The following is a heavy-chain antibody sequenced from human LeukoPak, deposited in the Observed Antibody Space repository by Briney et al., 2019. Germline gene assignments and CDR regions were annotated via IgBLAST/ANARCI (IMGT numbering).Heavy chain of an antibody. D-gene: IGHD6-19*01. Sequence: PSETLSLTCTVSGGSISSYYWSWIRQPPGKGLEWIGYIYYSGATYYSPSLKSRVTISVDTSKNQFSLKLSSMTAADTAVYYCVRHRQWLLFPDYWGQGTLVTVSS. CDR2: IYYSGAT. J-gene: IGHJ4*02. CDR1: GGSISSYY. CDR3: VRHRQWLLFPDY. V-gene: IGHV4-59*08.